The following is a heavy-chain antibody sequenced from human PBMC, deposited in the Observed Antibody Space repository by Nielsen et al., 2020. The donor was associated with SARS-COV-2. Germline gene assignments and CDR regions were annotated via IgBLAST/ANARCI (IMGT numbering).Heavy chain of an antibody. Sequence: GGSLRLSCAVSGFTFDDYAMHWVRQAPGKGLEWVSGISWNSGSIGYADSVKGRFTISRDNSRNTLYLQMNSLTAEDTAVYYCAKDSAAATNGLDYWGQGTLVTVSS. V-gene: IGHV3-9*01. J-gene: IGHJ4*02. CDR3: AKDSAAATNGLDY. D-gene: IGHD6-13*01. CDR1: GFTFDDYA. CDR2: ISWNSGSI.